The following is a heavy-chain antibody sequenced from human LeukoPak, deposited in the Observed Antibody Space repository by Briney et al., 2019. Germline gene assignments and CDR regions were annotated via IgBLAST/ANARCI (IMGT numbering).Heavy chain of an antibody. D-gene: IGHD3-22*01. J-gene: IGHJ4*02. CDR1: GFTFSSYS. CDR3: ARDYYDSSGYLYYFDY. V-gene: IGHV3-21*01. CDR2: ISSSSSYI. Sequence: PGGSLRLSCAASGFTFSSYSMNWVRQAPGKGLEWVSSISSSSSYIYYADSVKGRFTISRDNAKNSLCLQMNSLRAEDTAVYYCARDYYDSSGYLYYFDYWGQGTLVTVSS.